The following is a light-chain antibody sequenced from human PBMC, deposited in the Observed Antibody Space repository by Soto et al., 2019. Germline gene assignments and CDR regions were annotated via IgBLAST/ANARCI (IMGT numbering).Light chain of an antibody. V-gene: IGKV3-15*01. CDR2: GVS. J-gene: IGKJ4*01. CDR1: QSVSTN. Sequence: EIVMTQSPATLSVSPGERATLSCRASQSVSTNLAWYQQKPGQAPRLLIYGVSTRATGIPARFSGSGSGTQFTLTISSLQSEDFAVYYSQQYNDWPLTFGGGTKAEIK. CDR3: QQYNDWPLT.